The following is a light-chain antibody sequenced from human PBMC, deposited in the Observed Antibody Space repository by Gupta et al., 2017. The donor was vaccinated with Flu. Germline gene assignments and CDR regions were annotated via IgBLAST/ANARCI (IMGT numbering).Light chain of an antibody. CDR3: QHENNLPVT. V-gene: IGKV1-33*01. Sequence: DIQMTQSPSSLSASVGDRVTITCPASQDISNYLNWYQQKPGKAPKLLIYDASKVEKGVPSRFSGSGSGTDFTFTISSRQPEDLANYYCQHENNLPVTFGQGTKVDIK. CDR2: DAS. J-gene: IGKJ2*01. CDR1: QDISNY.